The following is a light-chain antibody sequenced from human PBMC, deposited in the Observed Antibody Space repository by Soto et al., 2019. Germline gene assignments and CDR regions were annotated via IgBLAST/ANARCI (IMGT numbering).Light chain of an antibody. CDR1: QTINSW. J-gene: IGKJ2*01. Sequence: DIQMTQSPSTLSASVGDRVTITCRASQTINSWLAWYQQKPGKAPKLLIHKASTLESGVPSRFSGSGSGTEFTLTINSLQTDDFATYYCQHYITYPYTFGQGTKLDI. CDR2: KAS. CDR3: QHYITYPYT. V-gene: IGKV1-5*03.